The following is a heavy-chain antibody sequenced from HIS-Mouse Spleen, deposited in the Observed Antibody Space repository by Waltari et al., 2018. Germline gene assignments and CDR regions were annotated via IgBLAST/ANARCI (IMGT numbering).Heavy chain of an antibody. CDR1: GGSISSSSYY. V-gene: IGHV4-39*07. J-gene: IGHJ4*02. CDR3: ARGAGYFDY. CDR2: IYYSGST. Sequence: QLQLQESGPGLVKPSETLSLTCTVSGGSISSSSYYWGWIRQPPGKGLEWIGSIYYSGSTYYNPSLKRRVNISVDTSKNQFSLKLSSVTAADTAVYYCARGAGYFDYWGQGTLVTVSS.